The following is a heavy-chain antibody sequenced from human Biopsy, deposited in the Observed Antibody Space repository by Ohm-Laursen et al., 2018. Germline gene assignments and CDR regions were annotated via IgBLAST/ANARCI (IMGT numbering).Heavy chain of an antibody. CDR3: AKDLSVYYYYGIDV. Sequence: SLRPSCTASGFTFRTYGMHWVRLAPGKGLEWVAVISYDQITKHYADSVRGRFTISRDNSKNTLYLQVNSLRAEDTAVYYCAKDLSVYYYYGIDVWGQGTTVTVSS. CDR1: GFTFRTYG. D-gene: IGHD5/OR15-5a*01. V-gene: IGHV3-30*18. CDR2: ISYDQITK. J-gene: IGHJ6*02.